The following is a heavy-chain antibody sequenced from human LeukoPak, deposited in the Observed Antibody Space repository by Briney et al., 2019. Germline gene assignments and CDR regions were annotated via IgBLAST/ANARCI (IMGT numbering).Heavy chain of an antibody. CDR3: ARHYYDTSAYPAYYDAFDI. J-gene: IGHJ3*02. V-gene: IGHV1-18*01. CDR1: GYTFTSYG. Sequence: ASVKVSCKASGYTFTSYGISWVRQPPGQGLEGMGWISAYNGNTNYAQKLQGRVTMTTDTSTSTAYMELRSLRSDDTAVYYCARHYYDTSAYPAYYDAFDIWGQGTMVTVSS. CDR2: ISAYNGNT. D-gene: IGHD3-22*01.